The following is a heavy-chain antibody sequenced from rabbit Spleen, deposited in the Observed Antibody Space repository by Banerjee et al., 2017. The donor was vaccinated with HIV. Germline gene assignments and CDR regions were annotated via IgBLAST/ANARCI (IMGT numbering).Heavy chain of an antibody. J-gene: IGHJ6*01. CDR1: GIDFSNYG. V-gene: IGHV1S47*01. Sequence: ELVESGGGLVQPGESLKLSCKASGIDFSNYGITWVRQAPGKGPEWIAYIYPGFGIRNYANSVKGRFTISSDNAQNTVFLQMTSLTASDTATYFCARDLYSSGWGALSYGMDLWGQGTLVTVS. CDR2: IYPGFGIR. CDR3: ARDLYSSGWGALSYGMDL. D-gene: IGHD4-1*01.